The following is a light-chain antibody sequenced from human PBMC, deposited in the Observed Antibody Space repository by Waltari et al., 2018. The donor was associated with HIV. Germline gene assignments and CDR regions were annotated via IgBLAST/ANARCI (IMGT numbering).Light chain of an antibody. CDR3: CSYSRGGDSYV. V-gene: IGLV2-14*01. J-gene: IGLJ1*01. CDR1: AGHFGSLHF. Sequence: LTQPAPVSVFGRQAITLPGGGCAGHFGSLHFVSWYYSRPFQAPRLILYDVRRRPSGVSARVSGSKTGNTASLTISGLNSEDEGIYYCCSYSRGGDSYVFGPGT. CDR2: DVR.